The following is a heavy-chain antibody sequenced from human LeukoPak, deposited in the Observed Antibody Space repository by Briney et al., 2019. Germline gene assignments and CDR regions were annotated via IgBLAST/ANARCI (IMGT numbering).Heavy chain of an antibody. V-gene: IGHV7-4-1*02. Sequence: ASVKVSCKASGYNFTRYAVNWVRQAPGQGLEWMGWINTNTGKPTYAQGFTGRFVFSLENSVSTAYLQISSLKAEDTAVYYCAAIVATPGAFDIWGQGTMVTVSS. J-gene: IGHJ3*02. CDR2: INTNTGKP. CDR3: AAIVATPGAFDI. CDR1: GYNFTRYA. D-gene: IGHD5-12*01.